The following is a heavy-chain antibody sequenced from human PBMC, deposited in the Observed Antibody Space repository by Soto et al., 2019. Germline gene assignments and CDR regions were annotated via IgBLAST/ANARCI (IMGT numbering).Heavy chain of an antibody. Sequence: QVQLQESGPGVVKPSQTLSLTCTVSGGSFSSGDYYWSWVRQPPGKGLEWIGYIYYTGSTFNNPSLKRRVSISIDSSKTQFSLKLSSGTAADTDVYYCARIHFGDEPSYYYYGMDVWGQGTTVTVSS. D-gene: IGHD4-17*01. J-gene: IGHJ6*02. CDR3: ARIHFGDEPSYYYYGMDV. CDR2: IYYTGST. V-gene: IGHV4-30-4*01. CDR1: GGSFSSGDYY.